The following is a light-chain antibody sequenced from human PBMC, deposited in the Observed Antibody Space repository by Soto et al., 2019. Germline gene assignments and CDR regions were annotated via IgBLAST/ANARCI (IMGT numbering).Light chain of an antibody. CDR1: RTDVDGYDY. V-gene: IGLV2-8*01. CDR2: EVY. CDR3: SSYVGTNSYV. J-gene: IGLJ1*01. Sequence: QSVLTQPASVSGSPGQSIAISCTGVRTDVDGYDYVSWYQQHPGQAPQLIIYEVYKRPSGVPHRFSGSKSGNTASLTVSGLQAEDEADYYCSSYVGTNSYVFGTGTKVTVL.